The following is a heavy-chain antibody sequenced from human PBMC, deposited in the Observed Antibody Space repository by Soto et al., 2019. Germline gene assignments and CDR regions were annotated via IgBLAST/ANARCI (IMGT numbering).Heavy chain of an antibody. CDR1: GFTFSSYG. V-gene: IGHV3-30*18. CDR3: TEGGSGGYYAFDI. CDR2: ISYDGSNK. D-gene: IGHD1-26*01. J-gene: IGHJ3*02. Sequence: GGSLRLSCAASGFTFSSYGMHWVRQAPGKGLEWVAVISYDGSNKYYADSVKGRFTISRDNSKNTLYLQMNSLRAEDTAVYCCTEGGSGGYYAFDIWGQGTMVTVSS.